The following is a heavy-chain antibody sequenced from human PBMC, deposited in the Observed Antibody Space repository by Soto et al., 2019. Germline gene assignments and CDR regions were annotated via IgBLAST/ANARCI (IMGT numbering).Heavy chain of an antibody. D-gene: IGHD5-12*01. CDR2: INHSGST. CDR3: ARLEAPSGWLRLPYDY. J-gene: IGHJ4*02. CDR1: GGSFSGYY. Sequence: LPETLSLTCAVYGGSFSGYYWSWIRQPPGKGLEWIGEINHSGSTNYNPSLKSRVTISVDTSKNQFSLKLSSVTAADTAVYYCARLEAPSGWLRLPYDYWGQGTLVTV. V-gene: IGHV4-34*01.